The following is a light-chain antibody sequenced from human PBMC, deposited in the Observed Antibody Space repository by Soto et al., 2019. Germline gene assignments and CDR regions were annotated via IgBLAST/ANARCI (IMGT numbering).Light chain of an antibody. CDR1: SRDVGGYNY. J-gene: IGLJ3*02. Sequence: QSALTQPRSVSGSPGQSVTISCTGTSRDVGGYNYVSWYQHHPGRAPRLMIYDVNKRPSGVPDRFSGSKSGNTASLTISGLQAEDEADYYCCSYADTYTWVFGGGTQLTVL. CDR3: CSYADTYTWV. CDR2: DVN. V-gene: IGLV2-11*01.